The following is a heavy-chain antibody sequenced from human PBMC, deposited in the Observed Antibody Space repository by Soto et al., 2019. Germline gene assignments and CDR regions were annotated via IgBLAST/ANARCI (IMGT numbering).Heavy chain of an antibody. CDR2: VSYDGRNK. CDR1: GFTFSSYG. CDR3: AKQGYCDGLFHY. V-gene: IGHV3-30*18. Sequence: GGSLRLSCAASGFTFSSYGMHWVRQAPVKGLEWVAVVSYDGRNKYYGDSVKGRFTISRDNSKNTLYLQMDSLRAEDTAVYYCAKQGYCDGLFHYWGQGTLVTVAS. D-gene: IGHD2-21*02. J-gene: IGHJ4*02.